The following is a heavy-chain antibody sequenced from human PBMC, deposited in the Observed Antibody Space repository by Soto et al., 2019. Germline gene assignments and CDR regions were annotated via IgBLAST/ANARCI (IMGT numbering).Heavy chain of an antibody. V-gene: IGHV1-3*01. D-gene: IGHD6-13*01. Sequence: ASVKVSCKASGYTFTSYAMHWVRQAPGQRLEWMGWINAGNGNTKYSQKFQGRVTITRDTSASTAYMELSSLRSEDTAVYYCARIKKDSSSWYAYYYGMGVWGQGTTVTVSS. CDR3: ARIKKDSSSWYAYYYGMGV. CDR1: GYTFTSYA. J-gene: IGHJ6*02. CDR2: INAGNGNT.